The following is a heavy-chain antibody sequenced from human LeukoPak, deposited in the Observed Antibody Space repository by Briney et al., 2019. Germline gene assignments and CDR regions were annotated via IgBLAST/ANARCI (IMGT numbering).Heavy chain of an antibody. CDR2: ISSSASNI. D-gene: IGHD3-3*01. J-gene: IGHJ4*02. CDR1: GFTFSYYY. Sequence: GGSLTLSCPATGFTFSYYYMNWIRQAPGKGRDGVAYISSSASNIYYADAVKGRFTISRDNAKNSLYLQMNSLRAEDTAVYYCARVESGDDFWSGFDYWGQGTLVTVSA. V-gene: IGHV3-11*01. CDR3: ARVESGDDFWSGFDY.